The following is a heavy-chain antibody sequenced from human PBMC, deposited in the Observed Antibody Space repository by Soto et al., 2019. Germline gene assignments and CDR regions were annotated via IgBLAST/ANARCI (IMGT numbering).Heavy chain of an antibody. CDR3: ARSGGYNWNYAWDTIHNWFDP. CDR2: IYPGDSDT. CDR1: GYSFTSYW. D-gene: IGHD1-7*01. Sequence: PGASLKISCKGSGYSFTSYWIGWVRQMPGKGLEWMGIIYPGDSDTRYSPSFQGQVTISADKSISTAYLQWSSLKASDTAMYYCARSGGYNWNYAWDTIHNWFDPWGQGTLVTVSS. J-gene: IGHJ5*02. V-gene: IGHV5-51*01.